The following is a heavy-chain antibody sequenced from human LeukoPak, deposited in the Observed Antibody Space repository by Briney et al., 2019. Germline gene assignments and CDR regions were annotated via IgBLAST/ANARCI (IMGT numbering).Heavy chain of an antibody. D-gene: IGHD3-22*01. J-gene: IGHJ4*02. CDR1: GFTFSDYY. V-gene: IGHV3-11*04. CDR3: ARETHYDSSGYHNDY. Sequence: GGTLRLSCAASGFTFSDYYMSWIRQAPGKGLEWVSYISSSGSFIYYADSVKGRFTISRDNAKNSLYLQMNSLRAEDTAVYYCARETHYDSSGYHNDYWGQGTLVTVSS. CDR2: ISSSGSFI.